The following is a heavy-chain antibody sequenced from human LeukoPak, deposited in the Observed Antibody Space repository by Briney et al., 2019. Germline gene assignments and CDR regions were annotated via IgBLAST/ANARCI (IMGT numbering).Heavy chain of an antibody. CDR2: INSDGRST. V-gene: IGHV3-74*01. Sequence: PGGSLRLSCAASGLTFSSDYMHWVRHAPGKGLVWVSRINSDGRSTNYADSVKGRFTISRDNAKNALYLQMNSLRADDTAVYYCARGSTIYAVALFDCWGQGTLVTVSS. CDR3: ARGSTIYAVALFDC. D-gene: IGHD6-19*01. CDR1: GLTFSSDY. J-gene: IGHJ4*02.